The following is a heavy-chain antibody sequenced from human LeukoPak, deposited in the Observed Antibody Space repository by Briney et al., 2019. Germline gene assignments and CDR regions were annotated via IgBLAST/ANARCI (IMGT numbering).Heavy chain of an antibody. CDR2: IYYNGST. Sequence: SETLSLTCTVSGGSISSSSYYWGWIRQPPGKGLERIGSIYYNGSTHHNPSLKSRVTMSVDTSKNQFSLKLSSVTAADTAVYYCARDFFPDYYYYMDVWGKGTTVTVSS. D-gene: IGHD3-3*01. J-gene: IGHJ6*03. V-gene: IGHV4-39*07. CDR1: GGSISSSSYY. CDR3: ARDFFPDYYYYMDV.